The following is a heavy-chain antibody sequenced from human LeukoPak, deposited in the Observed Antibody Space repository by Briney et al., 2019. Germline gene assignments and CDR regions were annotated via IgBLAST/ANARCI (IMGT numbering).Heavy chain of an antibody. CDR3: ARDLSHFLYSSSDGVDFDY. J-gene: IGHJ4*02. CDR1: GYTFTSYG. Sequence: ASVNVSCKASGYTFTSYGISWVRQAPGQGLEWMGWISAYNGNTNYAQKLQGRVTMTTDTSTSTAYMELRSLRSDDTAVYYCARDLSHFLYSSSDGVDFDYWGQGTLVTVSS. V-gene: IGHV1-18*01. D-gene: IGHD6-13*01. CDR2: ISAYNGNT.